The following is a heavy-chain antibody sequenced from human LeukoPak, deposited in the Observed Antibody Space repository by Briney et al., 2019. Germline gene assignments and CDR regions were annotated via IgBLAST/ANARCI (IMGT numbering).Heavy chain of an antibody. CDR1: GFTFSSYA. CDR2: ISGSGGST. D-gene: IGHD3-22*01. Sequence: GGSLRLSCAASGFTFSSYAMSWVRQAPGKGLEWVSAISGSGGSTYYADSVKGRFTISRDNSKNTLYLQINSLRAEDTAVYYCAKNGGYYDSFTPPRFDPWGQGTLVTVSS. V-gene: IGHV3-23*01. J-gene: IGHJ5*02. CDR3: AKNGGYYDSFTPPRFDP.